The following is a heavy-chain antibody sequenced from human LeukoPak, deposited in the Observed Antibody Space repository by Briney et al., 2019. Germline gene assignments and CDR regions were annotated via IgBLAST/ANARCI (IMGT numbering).Heavy chain of an antibody. J-gene: IGHJ3*02. CDR2: ISGGSGVTT. Sequence: GGSLRLSCAASGFTFNRYSMSWVRQAPGKGLEWVSTISGGSGVTTYFADSVKGRFIISRDNSKNSLFLQMDSLRVEDTAIYYCAKDSDYGAFDIWGQGTMVTVSS. D-gene: IGHD4-17*01. CDR1: GFTFNRYS. V-gene: IGHV3-23*01. CDR3: AKDSDYGAFDI.